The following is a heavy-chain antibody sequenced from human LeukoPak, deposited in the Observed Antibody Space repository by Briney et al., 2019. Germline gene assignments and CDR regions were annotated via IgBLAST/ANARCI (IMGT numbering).Heavy chain of an antibody. CDR2: IYYSGST. V-gene: IGHV4-59*01. J-gene: IGHJ3*02. CDR1: GGSISSYY. D-gene: IGHD4-23*01. CDR3: AREATVVNDDAFDI. Sequence: SETLSLTCTVSGGSISSYYWSWIRQPPGKGLEWIGYIYYSGSTNYNPSLKGRVTISVDTSKNQFSLKLSSVTAADTAVYYCAREATVVNDDAFDIWGQGTMVTVSS.